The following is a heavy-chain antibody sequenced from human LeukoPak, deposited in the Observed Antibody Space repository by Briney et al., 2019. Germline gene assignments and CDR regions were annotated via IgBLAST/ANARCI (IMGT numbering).Heavy chain of an antibody. J-gene: IGHJ4*02. V-gene: IGHV3-21*01. CDR2: ISSSSSYI. CDR3: ARGPRGGGATN. Sequence: GGSLRLSCAASGFTLSSYSMNWVRQAPGKGLEWVSSISSSSSYIYYADSVKGRFTISRDNAKNSLYLQMNSLRAEDTAVYYCARGPRGGGATNWGQGTLVTVSP. D-gene: IGHD1-26*01. CDR1: GFTLSSYS.